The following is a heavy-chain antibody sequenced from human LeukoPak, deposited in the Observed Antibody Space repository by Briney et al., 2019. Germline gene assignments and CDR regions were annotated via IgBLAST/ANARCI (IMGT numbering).Heavy chain of an antibody. J-gene: IGHJ4*02. CDR3: ARDPVVAVDY. Sequence: GGSLRLSCAASGFTFSSYSMNWVRQAPGNGLEWVSSISSSSSYIYYADSVKGRFTISRDNAKNSLYLQMNSLRAEDTAVYYCARDPVVAVDYWGQGTLVTVSS. D-gene: IGHD2-15*01. CDR1: GFTFSSYS. V-gene: IGHV3-21*01. CDR2: ISSSSSYI.